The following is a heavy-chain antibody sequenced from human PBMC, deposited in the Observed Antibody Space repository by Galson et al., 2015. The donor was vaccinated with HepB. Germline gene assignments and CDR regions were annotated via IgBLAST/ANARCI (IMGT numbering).Heavy chain of an antibody. Sequence: SLRLSCAASGFTFSDYYMSWIRQAPGKGLEWVSYISSSGSTIYYADSVKGRFTISRDNAKNSLYLQMNSLRAEDTAVYYCARLQSIVVVPAALFQSEEYYYYMDVWGKGTTVTVSS. CDR2: ISSSGSTI. D-gene: IGHD2-2*01. V-gene: IGHV3-11*01. J-gene: IGHJ6*03. CDR3: ARLQSIVVVPAALFQSEEYYYYMDV. CDR1: GFTFSDYY.